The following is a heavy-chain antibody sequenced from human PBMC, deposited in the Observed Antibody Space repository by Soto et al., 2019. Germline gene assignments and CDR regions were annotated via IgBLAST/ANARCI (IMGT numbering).Heavy chain of an antibody. CDR2: ASPDGTST. CDR3: TRHGSGDYFLFDP. Sequence: GGSLRLSCAASGFTFSSFWMHWVRQAPGKGLVWVSRASPDGTSTSYADSAKGRFTISRDNAKNTLYMQMNSLRAEDTAVYYCTRHGSGDYFLFDPWGQGTLVTVSS. D-gene: IGHD4-17*01. V-gene: IGHV3-74*01. J-gene: IGHJ5*02. CDR1: GFTFSSFW.